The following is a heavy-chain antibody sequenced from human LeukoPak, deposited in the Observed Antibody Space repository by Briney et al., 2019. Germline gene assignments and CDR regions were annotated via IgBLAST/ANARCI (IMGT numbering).Heavy chain of an antibody. CDR3: ARLNDYGDYPFDY. J-gene: IGHJ4*02. Sequence: NPSETLSLTCTVSGGSISSYYWSWIRQPPGKGLEWIGYIYYSGSTNYNPSLKSRVTISVDTSKNQFSLKLSSVTAADTAVYYCARLNDYGDYPFDYWGQGTLVTVSS. CDR2: IYYSGST. CDR1: GGSISSYY. D-gene: IGHD4-17*01. V-gene: IGHV4-59*01.